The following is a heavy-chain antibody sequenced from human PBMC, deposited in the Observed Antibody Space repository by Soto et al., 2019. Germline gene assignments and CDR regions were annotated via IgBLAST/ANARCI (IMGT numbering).Heavy chain of an antibody. D-gene: IGHD2-2*01. CDR2: VSYDGSFK. Sequence: QVQLVESGGGVVQPGGSLRLSCEASGFTFSKFGIHWVRQAPGKGLEWVAVVSYDGSFKYYADSVKGRFTISRDNSKNTLYLQMNSLRPEGTAFYYCAKDADHLLFVYYCYGMDVWGHGTAVTVSS. CDR1: GFTFSKFG. V-gene: IGHV3-30*18. J-gene: IGHJ6*02. CDR3: AKDADHLLFVYYCYGMDV.